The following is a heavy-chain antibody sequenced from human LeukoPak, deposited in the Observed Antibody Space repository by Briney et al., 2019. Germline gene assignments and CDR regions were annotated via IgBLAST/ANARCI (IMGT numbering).Heavy chain of an antibody. CDR3: ARGEYDILTGTPAPLVY. J-gene: IGHJ4*02. CDR2: ISVNNGNT. V-gene: IGHV1-18*01. D-gene: IGHD3-9*01. CDR1: GYTFISYR. Sequence: ASVKVSCRASGYTFISYRISWVRQAPGQGLEWMGWISVNNGNTNYAQKFQGRVTMTTDTSTSTAYMELRSLRSDDTAVYHCARGEYDILTGTPAPLVYWGQGTLVTVSS.